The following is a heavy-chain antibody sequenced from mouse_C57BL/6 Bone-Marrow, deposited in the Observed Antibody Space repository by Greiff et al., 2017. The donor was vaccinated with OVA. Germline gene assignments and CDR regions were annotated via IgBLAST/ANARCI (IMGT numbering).Heavy chain of an antibody. CDR1: GFTFSDYG. D-gene: IGHD2-3*01. J-gene: IGHJ2*01. Sequence: EVKLVESGGGLVQPGGSLKLSCAASGFTFSDYGMAWVRQAPRTGPEWVAFISNLAYSIYYADTVTGRFTISRENAKNTLYLEMSSLRSEDTAMYYCARQGDGYYDYFDYWGQGTTLTVSS. CDR3: ARQGDGYYDYFDY. CDR2: ISNLAYSI. V-gene: IGHV5-15*01.